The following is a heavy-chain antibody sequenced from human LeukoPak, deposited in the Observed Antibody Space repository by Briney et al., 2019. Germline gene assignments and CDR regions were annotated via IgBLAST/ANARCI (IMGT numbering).Heavy chain of an antibody. Sequence: PSETLSLTCTVSGYSNSSGYYWGWIRQPPGKGLEWIGSIYHSGSTYYNPSLKSRVTISVDTSKNQFSLKLSSVTAADTAVYYCARLSPPPYYYDSSGYYNYYYYYMDVWGKGTTVTVSS. CDR3: ARLSPPPYYYDSSGYYNYYYYYMDV. V-gene: IGHV4-38-2*02. J-gene: IGHJ6*03. D-gene: IGHD3-22*01. CDR2: IYHSGST. CDR1: GYSNSSGYY.